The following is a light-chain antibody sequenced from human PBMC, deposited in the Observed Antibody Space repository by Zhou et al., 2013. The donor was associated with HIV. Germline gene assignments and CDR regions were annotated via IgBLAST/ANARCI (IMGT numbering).Light chain of an antibody. CDR2: DAS. Sequence: DVRMTQSPSSLSASVGDRVTITCRASQDIRDALGWHQQTPGKAPKRLIFDASNLQSGVPSRFSGSGSGTEFTLTISSLQPEDFATYYCLQYNSYPWTFGQGTKVEIK. J-gene: IGKJ1*01. V-gene: IGKV1-17*01. CDR1: QDIRDA. CDR3: LQYNSYPWT.